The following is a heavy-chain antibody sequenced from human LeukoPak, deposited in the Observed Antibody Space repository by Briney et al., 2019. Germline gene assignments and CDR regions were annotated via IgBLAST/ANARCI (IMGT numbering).Heavy chain of an antibody. J-gene: IGHJ4*02. CDR1: GFTFSSYA. Sequence: GGALRLSRAASGFTFSSYAMHWVRQAPGKGLGWVAVISYDGSNEYYADSVKGRLTISRDNSRNTLYLQMSSLRADDTAVYYCARDRSSFDLWGQGALVTVSS. CDR2: ISYDGSNE. V-gene: IGHV3-30-3*01. CDR3: ARDRSSFDL. D-gene: IGHD6-13*01.